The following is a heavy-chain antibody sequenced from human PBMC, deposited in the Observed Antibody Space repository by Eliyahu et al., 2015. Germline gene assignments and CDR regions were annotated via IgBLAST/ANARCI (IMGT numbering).Heavy chain of an antibody. CDR2: ISYSGET. CDR3: ARRSRTGNIWFRETDVRYYFEF. J-gene: IGHJ4*02. Sequence: QVQFQQWGAGLLKPSETLSLTCAVYGDSLSDYSWSWIRQSPGPGKGLEWIGDISYSGETNYNPSLKSRVTISVDTSNDHFSLRLSSVTAPDTGIYYCARRSRTGNIWFRETDVRYYFEFWGQGTQVTVSS. CDR1: GDSLSDYS. V-gene: IGHV4-34*02. D-gene: IGHD3-10*01.